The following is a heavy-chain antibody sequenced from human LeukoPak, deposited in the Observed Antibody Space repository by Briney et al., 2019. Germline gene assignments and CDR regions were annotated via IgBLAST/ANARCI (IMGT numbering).Heavy chain of an antibody. J-gene: IGHJ4*02. Sequence: GGSLRLSCAVSGFTFNNYAMNWVRQAPGKGLEWVSGMVDSGGTTYYADSVKGRFTISRDISKNTLYLQENRLCAGDRAVYYYAPGYPLPRPFDFWGQGSLATVSS. CDR3: APGYPLPRPFDF. CDR2: MVDSGGTT. V-gene: IGHV3-23*01. CDR1: GFTFNNYA. D-gene: IGHD3-9*01.